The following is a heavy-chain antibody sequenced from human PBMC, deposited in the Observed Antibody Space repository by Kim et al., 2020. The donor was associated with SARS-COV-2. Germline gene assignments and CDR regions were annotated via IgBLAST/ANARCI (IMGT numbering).Heavy chain of an antibody. V-gene: IGHV1-69*13. Sequence: SVKVSCKTSGVTFSSYPINWVRQAPGQGLEWMGGIIPVFGTPNYAPNFQGRVTITADESTSTASMELSSLRSEDTAVYYCARDHDSSGHGYWGQGTLVTVSS. CDR3: ARDHDSSGHGY. CDR2: IIPVFGTP. CDR1: GVTFSSYP. J-gene: IGHJ4*02. D-gene: IGHD3-22*01.